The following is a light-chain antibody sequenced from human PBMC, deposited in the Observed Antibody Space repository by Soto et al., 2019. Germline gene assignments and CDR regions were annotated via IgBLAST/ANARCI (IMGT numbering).Light chain of an antibody. V-gene: IGKV3-15*01. CDR2: VAS. Sequence: EIVMTQSPATLSVSPGERATLSCRASQSVNSNLAWYQQEPGQAPRLLIYVASTTVAGIPARFSGSGSRTEFSLTITRLQSEDFAVYYCQQYNNRPPDTFGQGTKVDIK. CDR3: QQYNNRPPDT. J-gene: IGKJ2*01. CDR1: QSVNSN.